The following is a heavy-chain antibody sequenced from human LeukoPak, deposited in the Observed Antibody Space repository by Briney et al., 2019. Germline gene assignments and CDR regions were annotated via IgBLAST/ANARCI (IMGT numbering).Heavy chain of an antibody. D-gene: IGHD3-22*01. J-gene: IGHJ4*02. Sequence: GGSLRLSCAASGFTFSNYNMNWVRQAPGKGLECVSYISSSSSTIYYADSVKGRFTISRDNAKNSLYLQMNSLRAEDTAVYYCARDRSSGYSYTTDYWGQGTLVTVSS. CDR3: ARDRSSGYSYTTDY. CDR2: ISSSSSTI. CDR1: GFTFSNYN. V-gene: IGHV3-48*01.